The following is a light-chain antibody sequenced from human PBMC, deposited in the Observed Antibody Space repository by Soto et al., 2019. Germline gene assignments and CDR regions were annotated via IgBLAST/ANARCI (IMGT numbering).Light chain of an antibody. Sequence: DIQMTQSPSSLSASVVDRVTITCRASQGISSYLAWYQQKPGKAPKLLIYAASTLQSGVPSRFSGSESGTEFTLTISSLQPEDFATYYCQQLNSYPLTCGGGTKVDIK. CDR3: QQLNSYPLT. V-gene: IGKV1-9*01. CDR2: AAS. CDR1: QGISSY. J-gene: IGKJ4*01.